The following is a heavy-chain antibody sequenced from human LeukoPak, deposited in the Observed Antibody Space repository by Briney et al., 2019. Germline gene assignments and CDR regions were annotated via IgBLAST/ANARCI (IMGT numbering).Heavy chain of an antibody. V-gene: IGHV3-9*03. CDR3: AKSAVAGTGGYFDY. Sequence: HSGRSLRLSCAASGFTFDDYAMHWVRQAPGKGLEWVSGISWNSGSIGYADSVKGRFTISRDNAKNSLYLQMNSLRAEDMALYYCAKSAVAGTGGYFDYWGQGTLVTVSS. CDR1: GFTFDDYA. D-gene: IGHD6-19*01. J-gene: IGHJ4*02. CDR2: ISWNSGSI.